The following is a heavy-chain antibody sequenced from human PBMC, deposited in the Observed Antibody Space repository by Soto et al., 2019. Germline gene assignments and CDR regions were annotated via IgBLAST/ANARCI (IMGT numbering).Heavy chain of an antibody. CDR1: GFTFSSYS. D-gene: IGHD4-17*01. CDR3: ARDGEGDYGLLYYFDY. Sequence: PGGSLRLSCAASGFTFSSYSMNWVRQAPGKGLEWVSYISSSSSTIYYADSVKGRFTISRDNAKNSLYLQMNSLRAEDTAVYYCARDGEGDYGLLYYFDYWGQGTLVTVS. J-gene: IGHJ4*02. CDR2: ISSSSSTI. V-gene: IGHV3-48*01.